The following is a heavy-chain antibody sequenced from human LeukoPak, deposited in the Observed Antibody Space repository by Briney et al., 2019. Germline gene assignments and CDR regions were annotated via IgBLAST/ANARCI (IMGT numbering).Heavy chain of an antibody. CDR2: MNPNSGNT. CDR3: AIGIAAANYYYYYMDV. Sequence: ASVKVSCKASGYTFTGYYMHWVRQATGQGLEWMGWMNPNSGNTGYAQKFQGRVTMTRNTSISTAYMELSSLRSEDTAVYYCAIGIAAANYYYYYMDVWGKGTTVTISS. CDR1: GYTFTGYY. D-gene: IGHD6-13*01. V-gene: IGHV1-8*02. J-gene: IGHJ6*03.